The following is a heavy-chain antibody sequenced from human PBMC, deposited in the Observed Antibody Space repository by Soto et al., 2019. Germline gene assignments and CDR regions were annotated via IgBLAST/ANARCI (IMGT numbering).Heavy chain of an antibody. V-gene: IGHV1-8*01. D-gene: IGHD3-22*01. J-gene: IGHJ6*02. CDR3: ARDYDSSSDYGMDV. Sequence: QVQLVQSGAEVKKSGASVKVSCKASGYTFTSYDINWVRQATGQGLEWMGWMNPNSGNTGYAQKFQGRVTMTRNTSISTAYMELSSLRSEDTAVYYCARDYDSSSDYGMDVWGQGTTVTVSS. CDR1: GYTFTSYD. CDR2: MNPNSGNT.